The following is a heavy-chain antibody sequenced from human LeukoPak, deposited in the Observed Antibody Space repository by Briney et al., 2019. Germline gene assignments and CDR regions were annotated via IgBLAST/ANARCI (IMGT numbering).Heavy chain of an antibody. CDR3: ARQTLSSGWSYFDC. CDR2: IYNSGST. Sequence: SETLSLTCAVYGGSFSGYYWSWIRQPPGKGLEWIGYIYNSGSTNYNPSLKSRVTISVDTSKNQFSLKLSSVTAADTAVYYCARQTLSSGWSYFDCWGQGTLVTVSS. CDR1: GGSFSGYY. D-gene: IGHD6-19*01. J-gene: IGHJ4*02. V-gene: IGHV4-59*08.